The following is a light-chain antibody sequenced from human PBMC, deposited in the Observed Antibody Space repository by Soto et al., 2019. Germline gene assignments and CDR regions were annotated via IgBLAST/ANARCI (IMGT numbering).Light chain of an antibody. Sequence: DIQMTQSPSTLSASVGDRVTITCRASQSIGSWLAWYQQKPGKAPKLLIYAASSLQSGVPSRFSGSGSGTDFTLTIGSLQRDDFAIYYCQQYNPYSRTFGQGTKVEIK. CDR3: QQYNPYSRT. CDR1: QSIGSW. J-gene: IGKJ1*01. V-gene: IGKV1-5*01. CDR2: AAS.